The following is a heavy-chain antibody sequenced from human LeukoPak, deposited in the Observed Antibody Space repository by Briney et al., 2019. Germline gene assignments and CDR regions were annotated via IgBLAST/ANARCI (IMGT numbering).Heavy chain of an antibody. CDR3: AKGRRITMVRGGWAGFDY. Sequence: PGRSLRLSCAAPGFTFDDYAMHWVRQAPGKGLEWVSGISWNSGSIGYADSVKGRFTISRDNAKNSLYLQMNSLRAEDTALYYCAKGRRITMVRGGWAGFDYWGQGTLVTVSS. J-gene: IGHJ4*02. V-gene: IGHV3-9*01. CDR1: GFTFDDYA. D-gene: IGHD3-10*01. CDR2: ISWNSGSI.